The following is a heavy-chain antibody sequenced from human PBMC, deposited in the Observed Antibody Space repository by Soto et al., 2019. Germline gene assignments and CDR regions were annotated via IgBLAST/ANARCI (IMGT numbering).Heavy chain of an antibody. Sequence: QVQLVESGGGLVKPGGSLRLSCAASGFTFSDYYMSWIRQAPGKGLEWVSYITSGSTIYYADSVKGRFTISRDNAKNSLYLQMNSLRAEDTAVYYCARAPYRSGWDDYYYGMDVWGQGTTVTVSS. CDR3: ARAPYRSGWDDYYYGMDV. CDR1: GFTFSDYY. V-gene: IGHV3-11*01. CDR2: ITSGSTI. D-gene: IGHD6-19*01. J-gene: IGHJ6*02.